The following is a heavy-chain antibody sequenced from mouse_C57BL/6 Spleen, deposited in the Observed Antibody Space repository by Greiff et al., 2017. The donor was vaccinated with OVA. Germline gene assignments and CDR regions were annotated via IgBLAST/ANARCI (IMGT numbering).Heavy chain of an antibody. D-gene: IGHD2-4*01. Sequence: VKLMESGAELMKPGASVKLSCKATGYTFTGYWIEWVKQRPGHGLEWIGEILPGSGSTNYNEKFKGKATFTADTSSNTAYMQLSSLTTEDSASYYCARWRPYYDYDEGFAYWGQGTLVTVSA. J-gene: IGHJ3*01. V-gene: IGHV1-9*01. CDR1: GYTFTGYW. CDR3: ARWRPYYDYDEGFAY. CDR2: ILPGSGST.